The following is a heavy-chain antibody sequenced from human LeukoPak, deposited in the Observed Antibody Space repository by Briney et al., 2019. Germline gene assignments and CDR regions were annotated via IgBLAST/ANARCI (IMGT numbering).Heavy chain of an antibody. Sequence: ASVKVSCKASGYTFTSYYMHWVRQAPGQGLEWMGIINPSGGSTSYAQKLQGRVTMTRGTSTSTVYMELSSLRSEDTAVYYCARAPQHYDFWSGYGDYWGQGTLVTVSS. CDR2: INPSGGST. J-gene: IGHJ4*02. V-gene: IGHV1-46*01. CDR1: GYTFTSYY. CDR3: ARAPQHYDFWSGYGDY. D-gene: IGHD3-3*01.